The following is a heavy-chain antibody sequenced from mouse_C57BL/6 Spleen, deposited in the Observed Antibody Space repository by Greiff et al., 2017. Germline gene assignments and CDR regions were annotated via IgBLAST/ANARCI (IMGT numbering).Heavy chain of an antibody. CDR2: ISYDGSN. J-gene: IGHJ4*01. Sequence: VQLKESGPGLVKPSQSLSLTCSVTGYSITSGFYWNWIRQFPGNKLEWMGYISYDGSNNYNPSLKNRISITRDTSKNQFFLKLNSVTTEDTATYYCARDDLRLGDYYAMDYWGQGTLVTVSS. CDR3: ARDDLRLGDYYAMDY. CDR1: GYSITSGFY. D-gene: IGHD3-2*02. V-gene: IGHV3-6*01.